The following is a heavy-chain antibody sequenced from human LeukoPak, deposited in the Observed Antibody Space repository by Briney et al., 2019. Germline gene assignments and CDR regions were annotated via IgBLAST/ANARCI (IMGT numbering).Heavy chain of an antibody. J-gene: IGHJ5*02. CDR1: GGSFSGYY. CDR2: INHSGST. CDR3: ARGGDIVVVPAAIRAPSRAAPKVFDP. V-gene: IGHV4-34*01. D-gene: IGHD2-2*02. Sequence: SETLSLTCTVSGGSFSGYYWSWIRQPPGKGLEWIGEINHSGSTNYNPSLKSRVTISVDTSKNQFSLKLSSVTAADTAVYYCARGGDIVVVPAAIRAPSRAAPKVFDPWGQGTLVTVSS.